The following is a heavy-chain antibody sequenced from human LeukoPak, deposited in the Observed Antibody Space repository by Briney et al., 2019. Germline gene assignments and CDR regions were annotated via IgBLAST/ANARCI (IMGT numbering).Heavy chain of an antibody. Sequence: GASVKVSCKAFGYLFPNYGLSWLRQAPGQGLEWMGWISGYNGDTKYAREFQDRITMTTDTSTRTVYMELRSLRSDDTAVYFCTRDGPAPGWYFDLWGRGIQVTVSS. CDR1: GYLFPNYG. CDR2: ISGYNGDT. V-gene: IGHV1-18*01. CDR3: TRDGPAPGWYFDL. J-gene: IGHJ2*01.